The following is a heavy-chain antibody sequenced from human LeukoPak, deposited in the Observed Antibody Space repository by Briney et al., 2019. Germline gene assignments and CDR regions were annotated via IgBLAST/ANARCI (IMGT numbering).Heavy chain of an antibody. J-gene: IGHJ3*02. CDR1: KFNFNSYG. D-gene: IGHD2-15*01. V-gene: IGHV3-23*01. Sequence: PGGSLRLSCTTSKFNFNSYGMTWVRQAPGRGLEWVSSISGSGGSTQYAASVQGRFTITRDNSKNTLYLQMNSLRAEDTAIYYCAKPRNYCSGGSCYSGTDAFDIWGQGTMVTVSS. CDR3: AKPRNYCSGGSCYSGTDAFDI. CDR2: ISGSGGST.